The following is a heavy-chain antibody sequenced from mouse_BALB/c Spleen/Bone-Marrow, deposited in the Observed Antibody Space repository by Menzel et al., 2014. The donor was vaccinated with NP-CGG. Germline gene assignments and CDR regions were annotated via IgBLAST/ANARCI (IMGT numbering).Heavy chain of an antibody. CDR3: ARGNYGNYVDYFDY. Sequence: EVKLMESGGGSVQPGGSLKLSCAASGFTFSSYGMSWVRQTPDQRLELVASINSNGGSTYYPDSVKGRFTISRDNAKKTLSLQMSSLKSEDTAVYYCARGNYGNYVDYFDYWGLGTTLTVSS. J-gene: IGHJ2*01. D-gene: IGHD2-1*01. CDR2: INSNGGST. V-gene: IGHV5-6-3*01. CDR1: GFTFSSYG.